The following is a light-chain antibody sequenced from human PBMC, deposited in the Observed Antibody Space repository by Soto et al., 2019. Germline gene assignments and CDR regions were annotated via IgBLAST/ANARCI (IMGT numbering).Light chain of an antibody. CDR2: KDN. V-gene: IGLV3-27*01. CDR3: YSAPDNSLGV. J-gene: IGLJ3*02. CDR1: LLTKKY. Sequence: SYELTQPSSVSVSPGQTARIPCSGDLLTKKYTRWFRQKPGQAPVLLIYKDNERPSGIPERFSGSSSGTTVTLTISGAQVDDEGDYYCYSAPDNSLGVFGGGTQLTVL.